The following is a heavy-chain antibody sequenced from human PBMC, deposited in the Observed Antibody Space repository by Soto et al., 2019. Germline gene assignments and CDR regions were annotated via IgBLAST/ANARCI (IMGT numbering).Heavy chain of an antibody. CDR2: INPNSGGT. D-gene: IGHD5-12*01. J-gene: IGHJ4*02. Sequence: ASVKVSCKASGYTFTGYYMHWVRQAPGQGLEWMGWINPNSGGTNYAQKCQGRDTMTRDTSISTAYMELSRLRSDDTAVYYCARDSSGRLENFDYWGQGTQVTVAS. CDR1: GYTFTGYY. V-gene: IGHV1-2*02. CDR3: ARDSSGRLENFDY.